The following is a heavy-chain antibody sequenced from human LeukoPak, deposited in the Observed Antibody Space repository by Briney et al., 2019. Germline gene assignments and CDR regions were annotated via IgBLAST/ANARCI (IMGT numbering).Heavy chain of an antibody. Sequence: ASVKVSCKASGYTFTSYGISWVRQAPGQGLEGMGWISSYNGNTNYAQKLQGRVTMTTDTSTSTAYMELRSLRSDDTAVSYCERDGVYYDSSGNFDYWGQGTLVTVSS. V-gene: IGHV1-18*01. CDR2: ISSYNGNT. D-gene: IGHD3-22*01. J-gene: IGHJ4*02. CDR1: GYTFTSYG. CDR3: ERDGVYYDSSGNFDY.